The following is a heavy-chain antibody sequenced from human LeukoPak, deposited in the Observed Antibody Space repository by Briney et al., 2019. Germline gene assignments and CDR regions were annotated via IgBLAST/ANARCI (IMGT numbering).Heavy chain of an antibody. CDR3: ARGRYSSWYRYFDY. V-gene: IGHV4-34*01. J-gene: IGHJ4*02. D-gene: IGHD6-13*01. CDR1: GGSFSGYY. CDR2: INHSGST. Sequence: SETLSLTCAVYGGSFSGYYWGWIRQPPGKGLERIGEINHSGSTNYNPSLKSRVTISVDTSKNQFSLKLSSVTAADTAVYYCARGRYSSWYRYFDYWGQGTLVTVSS.